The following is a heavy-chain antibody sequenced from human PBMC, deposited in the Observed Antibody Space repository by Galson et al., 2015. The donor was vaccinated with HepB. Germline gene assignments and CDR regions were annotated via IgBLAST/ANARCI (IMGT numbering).Heavy chain of an antibody. CDR2: IRYDGSNK. D-gene: IGHD1-26*01. CDR3: AKDHSGSYYGSWSFDY. J-gene: IGHJ4*02. CDR1: GFTFSSYG. V-gene: IGHV3-30*02. Sequence: SLRLSCAASGFTFSSYGMHWVRQAPGKGLEWVAFIRYDGSNKYYADSVKGRFTISRDNSKNTLYLQMNSLRAEDTAVYYCAKDHSGSYYGSWSFDYWGQGTLVTVSS.